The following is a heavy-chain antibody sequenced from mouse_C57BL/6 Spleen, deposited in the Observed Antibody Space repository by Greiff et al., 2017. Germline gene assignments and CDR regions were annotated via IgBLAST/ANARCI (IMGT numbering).Heavy chain of an antibody. V-gene: IGHV2-5*01. CDR2: IWRSGST. J-gene: IGHJ4*01. CDR3: TRPAYYSMDY. D-gene: IGHD3-1*01. Sequence: QVQLKESGPGLVQPSQSLSITCTVSGFSLTSYGVHWVRQSPGKGLEWLGVIWRSGSTDYNAAFMSRLSITEDNSKSQVFFKMNSLQADDTAIYYCTRPAYYSMDYWGQGTSVTVSS. CDR1: GFSLTSYG.